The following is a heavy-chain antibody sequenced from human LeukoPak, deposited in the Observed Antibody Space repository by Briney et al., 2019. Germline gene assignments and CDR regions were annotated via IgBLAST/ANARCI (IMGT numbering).Heavy chain of an antibody. Sequence: ASVKVSCKASGYTFTSYAMNWVRQAPGQGLEWMGWINTNTGNPTYAQGFTGRFVFSLDTSVSTTYLQISSLKAEDTAVYYCARAYQRLGGLSFPDQWGQGTLVSVSS. CDR1: GYTFTSYA. CDR3: ARAYQRLGGLSFPDQ. CDR2: INTNTGNP. V-gene: IGHV7-4-1*02. D-gene: IGHD3-16*02. J-gene: IGHJ5*02.